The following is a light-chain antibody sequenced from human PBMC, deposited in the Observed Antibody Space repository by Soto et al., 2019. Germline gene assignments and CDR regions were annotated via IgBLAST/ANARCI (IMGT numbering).Light chain of an antibody. CDR1: SRDVGGHDY. CDR2: ELS. Sequence: QSALTQPPSASGSPGQSVTISGTGTSRDVGGHDYVSWYQQHPGKAPKLMIYELSKRPSGVPDRFSGSKSGNTASLTVSGLQAEDEADYYCSSYVTGNSLIFGGGTKLTVL. J-gene: IGLJ2*01. V-gene: IGLV2-8*01. CDR3: SSYVTGNSLI.